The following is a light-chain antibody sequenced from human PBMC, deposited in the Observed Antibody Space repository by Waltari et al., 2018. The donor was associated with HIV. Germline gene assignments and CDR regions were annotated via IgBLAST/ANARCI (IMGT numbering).Light chain of an antibody. CDR2: NYN. CDR1: SSNIGSTT. Sequence: QSVLTQPPSASGTPGPRVTIPSSGTSSNIGSTTVNWSQLLPGTAPKLLIYNYNERPSGFPGRFSGSRSGASASLAISGLQPEDEADYYCSSWDDRLNGQGVFGGGTKLTV. CDR3: SSWDDRLNGQGV. V-gene: IGLV1-44*01. J-gene: IGLJ3*02.